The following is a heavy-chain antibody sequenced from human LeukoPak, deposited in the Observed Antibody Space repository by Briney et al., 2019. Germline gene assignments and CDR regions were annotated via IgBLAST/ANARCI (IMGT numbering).Heavy chain of an antibody. D-gene: IGHD6-19*01. CDR2: IYHSGST. CDR3: ARQGDSGWYYFDY. V-gene: IGHV4-4*02. J-gene: IGHJ4*02. Sequence: SGTLSLTCAVSGDSISSSNWWSWVRQPPGKGLEWIGEIYHSGSTNYNPSLKSRVTISVDKSKNQFSLKLTSVTAADTAAYYCARQGDSGWYYFDYWGQGTLVTVSS. CDR1: GDSISSSNW.